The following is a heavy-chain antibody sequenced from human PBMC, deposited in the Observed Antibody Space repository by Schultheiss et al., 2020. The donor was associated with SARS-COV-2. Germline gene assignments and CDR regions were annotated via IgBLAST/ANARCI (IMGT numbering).Heavy chain of an antibody. CDR2: ISSSSSTI. CDR3: ARERSGSYYPDYYYYGMDV. J-gene: IGHJ6*02. CDR1: GFTFSSYS. D-gene: IGHD1-26*01. V-gene: IGHV3-48*02. Sequence: GGSLRLSCAASGFTFSSYSMNWVRQAPGKGLEWVSYISSSSSTIYYADSVKGRFTISRDNAKNSLYLQMNSLRDEDTAVYYCARERSGSYYPDYYYYGMDVWGQGTTVTVSS.